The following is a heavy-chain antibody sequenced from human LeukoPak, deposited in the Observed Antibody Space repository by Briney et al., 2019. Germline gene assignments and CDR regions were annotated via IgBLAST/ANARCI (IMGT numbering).Heavy chain of an antibody. Sequence: SETLSLTCTVSGDSMGNDYWSWIRQSAGKGPEWIGRISTSGNTDCNPSLRSRVTMSMDTSRNQFSLTLTSMTAADTAVYYCARNELRSYGLVHYWGQGTLVTVSS. J-gene: IGHJ4*02. V-gene: IGHV4-4*07. CDR1: GDSMGNDY. CDR3: ARNELRSYGLVHY. D-gene: IGHD1-26*01. CDR2: ISTSGNT.